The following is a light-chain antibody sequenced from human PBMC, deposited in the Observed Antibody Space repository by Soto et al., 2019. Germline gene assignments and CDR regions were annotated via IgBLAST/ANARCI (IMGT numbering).Light chain of an antibody. Sequence: EIVFTQSPGTLSLSPGERATLCCRASQTITPTFLAWYQQKPGQAPRLHIYGASSRATDIPDRFSGSGSGTDFTLTISKLEPEDFAVYYCQQFGVSPTFGGGTKVDI. CDR2: GAS. J-gene: IGKJ4*01. CDR3: QQFGVSPT. CDR1: QTITPTF. V-gene: IGKV3-20*01.